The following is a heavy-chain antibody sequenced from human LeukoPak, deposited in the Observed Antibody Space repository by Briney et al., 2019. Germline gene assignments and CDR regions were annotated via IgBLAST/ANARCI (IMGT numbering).Heavy chain of an antibody. Sequence: PCPTLFIPCADNGGSLNSLYRSWIRNTTEKRLKWIGEINHSGRTNYNPSLKRRGTISADTSKNQFSLKLSSVTAADTAVYYCASARYVAAATRGNWFDPWGQGTLVTVSS. CDR3: ASARYVAAATRGNWFDP. V-gene: IGHV4-34*01. CDR1: GGSLNSLY. D-gene: IGHD2-15*01. J-gene: IGHJ5*02. CDR2: INHSGRT.